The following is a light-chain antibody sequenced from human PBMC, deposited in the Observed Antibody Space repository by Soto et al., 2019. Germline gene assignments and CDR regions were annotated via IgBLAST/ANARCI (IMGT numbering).Light chain of an antibody. CDR1: QSVSTY. CDR2: DAS. J-gene: IGKJ4*01. CDR3: QQGGS. V-gene: IGKV3-11*01. Sequence: EIVLTQSPATLSLSPGEGATLSCRASQSVSTYLAWYQQKPGQAPRLLIYDASSRATGIPARFSGSGSGTDFTLTISTLAPEVFAVYYCQQGGSFGGGTKVEIK.